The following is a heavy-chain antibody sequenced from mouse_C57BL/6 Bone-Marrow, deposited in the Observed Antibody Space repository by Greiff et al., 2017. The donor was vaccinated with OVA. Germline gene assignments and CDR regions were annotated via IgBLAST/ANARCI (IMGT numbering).Heavy chain of an antibody. CDR3: ARDDYYGRFDY. CDR1: GYSITSGYY. J-gene: IGHJ2*01. D-gene: IGHD1-1*01. V-gene: IGHV3-6*01. CDR2: ISYDGSN. Sequence: EVQLKESGPGLVKPSQSLSLTCSVTGYSITSGYYWNWIRQFPGNKLEWMGYISYDGSNNYNPSLKNRISITRDTSKNQFFLKLNSVTTEDTATYYCARDDYYGRFDYWGQGTTLTVSS.